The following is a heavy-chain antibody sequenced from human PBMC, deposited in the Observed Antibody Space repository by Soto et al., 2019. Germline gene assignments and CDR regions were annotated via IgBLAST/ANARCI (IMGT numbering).Heavy chain of an antibody. V-gene: IGHV4-38-2*01. CDR3: ARGHIVFVPTVGWSAP. D-gene: IGHD2-2*01. Sequence: SETLSLTCAVSGYSSSSGYYWGWIRQPPGKGLEWIGSMFHSGSTYYNPSLKSRVTISVDTSKNQFSLKLSSVTAADTAVYYCARGHIVFVPTVGWSAPWGHRTLVTVSS. CDR2: MFHSGST. CDR1: GYSSSSGYY. J-gene: IGHJ5*02.